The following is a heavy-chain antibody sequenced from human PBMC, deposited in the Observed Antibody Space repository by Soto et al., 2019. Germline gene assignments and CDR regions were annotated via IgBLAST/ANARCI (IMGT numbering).Heavy chain of an antibody. CDR3: ARIETTFYWFDP. CDR2: IYHSGST. J-gene: IGHJ5*02. CDR1: GGSISSSNW. V-gene: IGHV4-4*02. Sequence: QVQLQESGPGLVKPSGTLSLTCAVSGGSISSSNWWSWVRQPPGKGLEWIGEIYHSGSTNYNPSLKTRVPISVDKSKNQFSLKLSSVTAAETAVYYCARIETTFYWFDPWGQGTLVTVSS. D-gene: IGHD1-7*01.